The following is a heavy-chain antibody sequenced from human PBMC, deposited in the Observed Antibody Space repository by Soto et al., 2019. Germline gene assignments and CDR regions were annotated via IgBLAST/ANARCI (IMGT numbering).Heavy chain of an antibody. V-gene: IGHV4-59*08. CDR2: IYYSGST. J-gene: IGHJ6*02. Sequence: SETLSLTCTVSGGSISSYYWSWIRQPPGKGLEWIGYIYYSGSTNYNPSLKSRVTISVDTSKNQFSLKLSSVTAADTAVYYCARLIYYYGMDVWGQGTTVTVSS. CDR1: GGSISSYY. CDR3: ARLIYYYGMDV.